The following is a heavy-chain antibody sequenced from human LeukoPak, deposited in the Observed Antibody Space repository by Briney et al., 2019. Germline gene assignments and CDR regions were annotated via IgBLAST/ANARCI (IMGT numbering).Heavy chain of an antibody. CDR2: ISYDGSNK. CDR1: GFTFSSYA. V-gene: IGHV3-30*04. J-gene: IGHJ6*04. D-gene: IGHD3-10*01. Sequence: GGSLRLSCAASGFTFSSYAMHWVRQAPGKGLEWVAVISYDGSNKYYADSVKGRFTNSRDNSKNTLYLQMNSLRAEDTAVYYCAGGYGSGSYRDYYYGMDVWGKGTTVTVSS. CDR3: AGGYGSGSYRDYYYGMDV.